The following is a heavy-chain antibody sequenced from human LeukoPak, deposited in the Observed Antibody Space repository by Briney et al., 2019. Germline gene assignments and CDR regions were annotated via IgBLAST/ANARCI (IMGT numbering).Heavy chain of an antibody. CDR2: INHSGST. D-gene: IGHD3-22*01. CDR3: ARGRRAYYYDSSARLGWYFDL. J-gene: IGHJ2*01. V-gene: IGHV4-34*01. CDR1: GGSFSGYY. Sequence: SGTLSLTCAVYGGSFSGYYWSWIRQPPGKGLEWIGEINHSGSTNYNPSLKSRVTISVDTSKNQFSLKLSSVTAAVTAVYYCARGRRAYYYDSSARLGWYFDLWGRGTLVTVSS.